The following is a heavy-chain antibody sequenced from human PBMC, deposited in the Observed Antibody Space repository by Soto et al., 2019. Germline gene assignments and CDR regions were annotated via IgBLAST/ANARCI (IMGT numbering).Heavy chain of an antibody. Sequence: PSETLSLTCTVSGGSISSYYWSWIRQPPGKGLEWIGYIYYSGSTNYNPSLKSRVTISVDTSKNQFSLKLSSVTAADTAVYYCARRGAARPVYYYYMDVWGKGTTVTVSS. D-gene: IGHD6-6*01. CDR3: ARRGAARPVYYYYMDV. CDR1: GGSISSYY. V-gene: IGHV4-59*08. CDR2: IYYSGST. J-gene: IGHJ6*03.